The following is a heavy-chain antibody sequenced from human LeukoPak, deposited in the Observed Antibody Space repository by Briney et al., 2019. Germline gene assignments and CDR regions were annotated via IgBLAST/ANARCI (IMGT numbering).Heavy chain of an antibody. Sequence: PGRSLRLSCAASGFTFSSYAMHWVRQAPGKGLEWVAVISYDGSNKYYADSVKGRFTISRDNSKNTLYLQMNSLRAEDTAVYYCAKEYSGTFSPFPSYFDCWGQGTLVTVSS. CDR1: GFTFSSYA. J-gene: IGHJ4*02. D-gene: IGHD1-26*01. CDR2: ISYDGSNK. V-gene: IGHV3-30*04. CDR3: AKEYSGTFSPFPSYFDC.